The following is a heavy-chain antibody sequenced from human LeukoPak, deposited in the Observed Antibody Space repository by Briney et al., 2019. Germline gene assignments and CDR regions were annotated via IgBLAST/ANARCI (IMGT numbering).Heavy chain of an antibody. CDR2: ISTYDANT. J-gene: IGHJ6*03. Sequence: ASVKVSCKASAYTFTTYGISWVRQPPAQGLEWMGWISTYDANTNYSQNLQGRDTMTTDTFTSTAYIELRSLRSVDTAVYYCARAVVVVSTAIRDYYYYSYMDVWGKGTTVTVSS. CDR1: AYTFTTYG. CDR3: ARAVVVVSTAIRDYYYYSYMDV. D-gene: IGHD2-2*01. V-gene: IGHV1-18*01.